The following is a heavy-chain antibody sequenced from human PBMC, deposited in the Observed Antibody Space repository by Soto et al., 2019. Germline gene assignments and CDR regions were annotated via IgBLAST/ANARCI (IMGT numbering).Heavy chain of an antibody. Sequence: GGSLRLSCAASGFTFSSYAMSWVRQAPGKGLEWVSAISGSGGSTYYADSVKGRFTISRDNSKNTLYLQMNSLRAEDTAVYYCARGGLTTVIASYYGMDVWGQGTTVTVSS. D-gene: IGHD4-17*01. CDR3: ARGGLTTVIASYYGMDV. CDR2: ISGSGGST. J-gene: IGHJ6*02. V-gene: IGHV3-23*01. CDR1: GFTFSSYA.